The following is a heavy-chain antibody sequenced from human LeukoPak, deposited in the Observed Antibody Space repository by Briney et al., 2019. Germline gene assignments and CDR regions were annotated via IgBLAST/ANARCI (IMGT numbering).Heavy chain of an antibody. CDR3: ARDSSSWYSY. CDR1: GFTFSNFW. CDR2: IKQDASEK. J-gene: IGHJ4*02. Sequence: GGSLRLSCAASGFTFSNFWMSWVRQAPGKGLEWVANIKQDASEKHYVDSVKGRFSISRDNAKNSLYLQMNSLRAEDTAVYYCARDSSSWYSYWGRGTLVTVSS. D-gene: IGHD6-13*01. V-gene: IGHV3-7*01.